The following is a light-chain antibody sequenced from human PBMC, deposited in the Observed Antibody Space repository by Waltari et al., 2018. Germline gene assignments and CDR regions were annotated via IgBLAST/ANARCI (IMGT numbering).Light chain of an antibody. CDR3: CSYAGSSTPYV. CDR1: SRDGWSYNL. V-gene: IGLV2-23*01. J-gene: IGLJ1*01. CDR2: EGS. Sequence: QSALTQPASVSGSPGQSITISCTGTSRDGWSYNLVSWYQQHPGKAPKLMIYEGSKRPSGVSNRFSGSKSGNTASLTISGLQAEDEADYYCCSYAGSSTPYVFGTGTKVTVL.